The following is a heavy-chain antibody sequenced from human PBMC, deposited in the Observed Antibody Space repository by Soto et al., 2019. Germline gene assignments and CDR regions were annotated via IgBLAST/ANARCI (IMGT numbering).Heavy chain of an antibody. D-gene: IGHD5-12*01. CDR1: EFPVSTTY. CDR3: VRDLGDGYKSA. CDR2: IFANDNT. V-gene: IGHV3-53*04. Sequence: EVQLVESGGGLVQPGGSLRLSCSASEFPVSTTYMSWVRQAPGKGLECVSIIFANDNTYYGDSVKGRFTISRRNSRSTLYLQMNSLGPEDTAVYYCVRDLGDGYKSAWGQGTLVPVSS. J-gene: IGHJ4*02.